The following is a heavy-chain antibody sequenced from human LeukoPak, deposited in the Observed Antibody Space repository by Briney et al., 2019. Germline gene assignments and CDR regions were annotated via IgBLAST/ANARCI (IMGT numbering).Heavy chain of an antibody. J-gene: IGHJ5*01. CDR3: ARGDVVRGVSWFDS. Sequence: GESLKISCEASGYSFTSRWIGWVRQMPGKGLEWMGIIYPGDSDTRYSPSFQGQVTISADKSISTAYLQWSSLKASDTAMYYCARGDVVRGVSWFDSWGQGALVTVSS. V-gene: IGHV5-51*01. CDR1: GYSFTSRW. CDR2: IYPGDSDT. D-gene: IGHD2-21*02.